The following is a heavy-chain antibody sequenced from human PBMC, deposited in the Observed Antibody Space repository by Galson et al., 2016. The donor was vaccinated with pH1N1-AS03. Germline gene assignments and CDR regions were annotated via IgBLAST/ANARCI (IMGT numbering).Heavy chain of an antibody. CDR2: INAGNGNT. CDR1: GYTFTSYA. CDR3: ARDRGIGYDLFDYYYGMDV. J-gene: IGHJ6*02. D-gene: IGHD5-12*01. V-gene: IGHV1-3*01. Sequence: SVKVSCKASGYTFTSYAMHWVRQAPGQRLEWMGWINAGNGNTKYSQKFQGRVTITRDTSASTAYMELSSLRSEDTAVYYCARDRGIGYDLFDYYYGMDVWGQGTTVTVSS.